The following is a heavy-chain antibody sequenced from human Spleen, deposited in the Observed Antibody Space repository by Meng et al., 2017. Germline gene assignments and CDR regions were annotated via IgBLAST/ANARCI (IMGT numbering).Heavy chain of an antibody. CDR2: INHSGST. V-gene: IGHV4-34*01. J-gene: IGHJ4*02. CDR3: ARGPTTMAHDFDY. Sequence: QLQQWGPALLKPSETLSLTCVVSGGSFSDYYWSWIRQPPGKGLEWIGEINHSGSTNYNPSLESRATISVDTSQNNLSLKLSSVTAADSAVYYCARGPTTMAHDFDYWGQGTLVTVSS. D-gene: IGHD4-11*01. CDR1: GGSFSDYY.